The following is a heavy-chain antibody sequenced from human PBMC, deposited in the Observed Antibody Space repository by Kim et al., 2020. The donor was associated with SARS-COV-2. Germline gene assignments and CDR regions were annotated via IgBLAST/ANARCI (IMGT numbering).Heavy chain of an antibody. D-gene: IGHD3-3*01. Sequence: ASVKVSCKASGYTFTSYGISWVRQAPGQGLEWMGWISAYNGNTNYAQKLQGRVTMTTDTSTSTAYMELRSLRSDDTAVYYCARDLFGVRNFWSGSTLNNYYYYGMDVWGQGTTVTVSS. V-gene: IGHV1-18*04. CDR2: ISAYNGNT. CDR1: GYTFTSYG. CDR3: ARDLFGVRNFWSGSTLNNYYYYGMDV. J-gene: IGHJ6*02.